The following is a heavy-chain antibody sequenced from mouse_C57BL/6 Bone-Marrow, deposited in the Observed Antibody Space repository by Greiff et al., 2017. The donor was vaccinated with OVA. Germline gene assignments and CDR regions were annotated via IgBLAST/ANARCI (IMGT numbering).Heavy chain of an antibody. D-gene: IGHD6-5*01. CDR1: GYTFTDYN. CDR3: ARRTRSYDYYAMDY. V-gene: IGHV1-18*01. CDR2: INPNNGGT. J-gene: IGHJ4*01. Sequence: VQLKESGPELVKPGASVKIPCKASGYTFTDYNMDWVKQSHGKSLEWIGDINPNNGGTIYNQKFKGKATLTVDKSSSTAYMELRSLTSEDTAVYYCARRTRSYDYYAMDYWGQGTSVTVSS.